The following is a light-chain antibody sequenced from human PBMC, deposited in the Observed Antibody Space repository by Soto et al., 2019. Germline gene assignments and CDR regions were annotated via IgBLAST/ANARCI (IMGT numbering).Light chain of an antibody. CDR1: RFLSSSY. CDR2: AAS. Sequence: EIVLTQSPGPLSLSPGERATLSCRASRFLSSSYVVWYQQKPGQAPRLLIYAASRSATGIPDRFSGSGSATEYTLTISRLEHEDSAVYYCQQQGTFGQGTKLEIK. CDR3: QQQGT. J-gene: IGKJ2*01. V-gene: IGKV3-20*01.